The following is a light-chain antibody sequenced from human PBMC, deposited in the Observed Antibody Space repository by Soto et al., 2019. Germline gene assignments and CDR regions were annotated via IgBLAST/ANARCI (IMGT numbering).Light chain of an antibody. CDR1: QDTTTY. V-gene: IGKV1-9*01. CDR2: TAS. Sequence: DIQLTQSPSFLSASVGDRVTIACRARQDTTTYLAWYQQKPGKAPKLLISTASTLQSGVPSRFSGSGSGTEFTLTISSLQPEDFATYYCQQFTTYPITFGQGTRLDIE. CDR3: QQFTTYPIT. J-gene: IGKJ5*01.